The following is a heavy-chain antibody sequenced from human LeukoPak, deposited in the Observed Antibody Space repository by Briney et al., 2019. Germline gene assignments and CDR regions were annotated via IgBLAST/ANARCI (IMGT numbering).Heavy chain of an antibody. CDR3: ASRLGYCSSTSCYWDY. CDR2: IYPGDSDT. J-gene: IGHJ4*02. Sequence: GESLKISCKGSGYSFTSYWIGWVRQMPGKGLEWMGIIYPGDSDTRYSPPFQGQVTISADKSISTAYLQWSSLKASDTAMYYCASRLGYCSSTSCYWDYWGQGTLVTVSS. V-gene: IGHV5-51*01. CDR1: GYSFTSYW. D-gene: IGHD2-2*01.